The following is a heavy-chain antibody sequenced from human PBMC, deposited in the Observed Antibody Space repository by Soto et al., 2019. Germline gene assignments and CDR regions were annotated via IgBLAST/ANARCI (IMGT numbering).Heavy chain of an antibody. Sequence: QVQLHESGPGLVKPSQTLSLTCTVSGGSISDDDYYWNWIRQSPGKGLEWIGHIYYNGNTYYNPSLKXRXTXSXXTSQNQFSLHLTSVIAADSALYFCASATTVTSSFFFYALDVWGQGTTVTVSS. CDR2: IYYNGNT. J-gene: IGHJ6*02. D-gene: IGHD4-17*01. V-gene: IGHV4-30-4*01. CDR3: ASATTVTSSFFFYALDV. CDR1: GGSISDDDYY.